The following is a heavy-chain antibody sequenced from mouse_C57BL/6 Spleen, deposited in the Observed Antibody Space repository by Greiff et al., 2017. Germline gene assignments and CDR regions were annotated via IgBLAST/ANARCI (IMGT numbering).Heavy chain of an antibody. CDR3: AREATGTGWDLDV. D-gene: IGHD4-1*02. Sequence: VQLQQPGAELVKPGASVKLSCKASGYTFTSYWMHWVKQRPGRGLEWIGRIDPNSGGTKYNEKFKSKATLTVDKPSSTAYMQLSSLTSAHSAVYSCAREATGTGWDLDVWGTGTTVTVSS. J-gene: IGHJ1*03. CDR1: GYTFTSYW. V-gene: IGHV1-72*01. CDR2: IDPNSGGT.